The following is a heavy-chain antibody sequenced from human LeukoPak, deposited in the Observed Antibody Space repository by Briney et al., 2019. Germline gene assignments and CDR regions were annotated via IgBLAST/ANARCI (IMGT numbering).Heavy chain of an antibody. CDR2: IKPDGSDK. D-gene: IGHD3-10*01. Sequence: GALRLSCAASGFTFSSFWMSWVRQAPGKGLEWVANIKPDGSDKYYVDSVKGRFTVSRDNAKNSLYLQMNSLRAEDTAVYYCARGVGPDYWGQGTLVTVSS. V-gene: IGHV3-7*05. CDR1: GFTFSSFW. CDR3: ARGVGPDY. J-gene: IGHJ4*02.